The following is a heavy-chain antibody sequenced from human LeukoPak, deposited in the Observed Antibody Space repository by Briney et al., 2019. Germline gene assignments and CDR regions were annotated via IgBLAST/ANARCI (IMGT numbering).Heavy chain of an antibody. D-gene: IGHD3-10*01. CDR1: GYTFTGYY. J-gene: IGHJ3*02. CDR3: ARVSMVRGVIGAFDI. Sequence: ASVKVSCKASGYTFTGYYMHWVRQAPGQGLEWMGWINPNSGGTNYAQKFQGRVTMTRDTSISTAYMELSSLRSEDTAVYYCARVSMVRGVIGAFDIWGQGTMVTVSS. V-gene: IGHV1-2*02. CDR2: INPNSGGT.